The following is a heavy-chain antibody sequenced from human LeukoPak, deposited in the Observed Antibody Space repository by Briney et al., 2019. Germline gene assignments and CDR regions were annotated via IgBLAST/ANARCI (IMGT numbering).Heavy chain of an antibody. D-gene: IGHD2-15*01. CDR1: GYTFTSYG. J-gene: IGHJ5*02. CDR2: ISAYNGNT. Sequence: ASVKASCKASGYTFTSYGISWVRQAPGQGLEWMGWISAYNGNTNYAQKLQGRVTMTTDTSTSTAYMELRSLRSDDTAVYYCARVCGGSCYGRKGPNWFDPWGQGTLVTVSS. CDR3: ARVCGGSCYGRKGPNWFDP. V-gene: IGHV1-18*01.